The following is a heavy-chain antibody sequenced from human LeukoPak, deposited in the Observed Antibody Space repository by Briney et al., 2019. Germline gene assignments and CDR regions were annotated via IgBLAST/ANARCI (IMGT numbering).Heavy chain of an antibody. Sequence: PGGSLRLSCAASGFTFSNAWMTWVRQAPGKGLEWIGYIYYSGSTNYNPSLKSRVTISVDTSKNQFSLKLSSVTAADTAVYYCARAPYSSSSSFDYWGQGTLVTVSS. V-gene: IGHV4-59*13. CDR1: GFTFSNAW. J-gene: IGHJ4*02. CDR2: IYYSGST. CDR3: ARAPYSSSSSFDY. D-gene: IGHD6-6*01.